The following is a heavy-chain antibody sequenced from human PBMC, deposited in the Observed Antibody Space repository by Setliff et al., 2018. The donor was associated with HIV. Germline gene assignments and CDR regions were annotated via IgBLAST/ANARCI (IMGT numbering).Heavy chain of an antibody. J-gene: IGHJ4*02. Sequence: GASVKVSCKTSGYSFSTSGISWVRQAPGQGLEWMGWIGGYLHDTNAAPHLEARLTMTDTPASTAYMELRSLTSDDTAVYYCVRGERGVAAGSFHYFDYWGQGTLVTVSS. D-gene: IGHD6-13*01. V-gene: IGHV1-18*01. CDR2: IGGYLHDT. CDR3: VRGERGVAAGSFHYFDY. CDR1: GYSFSTSG.